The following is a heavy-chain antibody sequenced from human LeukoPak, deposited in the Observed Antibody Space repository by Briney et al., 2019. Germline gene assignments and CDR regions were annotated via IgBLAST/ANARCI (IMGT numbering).Heavy chain of an antibody. V-gene: IGHV4-4*07. CDR3: ARGYYDFWSGNNWFDP. Sequence: PSETLSLTCTVSGGSISSYYRSWIRQPAGKGLEWIGRIYTSGSTNYNPSLKSRVTMSVDTSKNQFSLKLSSVTAADTAVYYCARGYYDFWSGNNWFDPWGQGTLVTVSS. CDR2: IYTSGST. CDR1: GGSISSYY. D-gene: IGHD3-3*01. J-gene: IGHJ5*02.